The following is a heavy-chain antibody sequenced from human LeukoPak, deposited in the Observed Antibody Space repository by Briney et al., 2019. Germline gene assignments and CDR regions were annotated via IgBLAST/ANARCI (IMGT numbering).Heavy chain of an antibody. Sequence: GGSLRLSCAASGFTFISYWMTWVRQAPGKGLEGMANIREDGREKFYVDPVKGRFTISRENANNSVYLQMNNLRAEDTAVYYCARDRMRVQLWLGGMDVWGQGTTVTVSS. CDR3: ARDRMRVQLWLGGMDV. V-gene: IGHV3-7*01. D-gene: IGHD3-22*01. CDR1: GFTFISYW. J-gene: IGHJ6*02. CDR2: IREDGREK.